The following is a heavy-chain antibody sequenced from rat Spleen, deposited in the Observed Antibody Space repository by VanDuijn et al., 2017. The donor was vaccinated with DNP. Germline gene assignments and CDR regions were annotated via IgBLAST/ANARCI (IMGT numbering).Heavy chain of an antibody. V-gene: IGHV5-25*01. J-gene: IGHJ4*01. CDR2: IGTSGSTT. D-gene: IGHD1-11*01. CDR3: ATFEGRDA. CDR1: GFAFSNSY. Sequence: EVQLVESGGGLVQPGRSLKLSCAASGFAFSNSYMAWVRQAPKKGLEWVATIGTSGSTTYYPDSVKGRFTISRDNAKSTLYLQMNSLRSEDTATYYCATFEGRDAWGQGTSVTVSS.